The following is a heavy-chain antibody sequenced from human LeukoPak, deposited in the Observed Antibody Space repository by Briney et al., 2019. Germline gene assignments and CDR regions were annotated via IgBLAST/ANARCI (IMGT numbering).Heavy chain of an antibody. CDR1: GGSFSGYY. J-gene: IGHJ4*02. CDR3: ARDRTSFITGAHPLGY. CDR2: INHSGST. Sequence: KPSETLSLTCAVYGGSFSGYYWSWIRQPPGKGLEWIGEINHSGSTNYNPSLKSRVTISVDTSKNQFSLKLSSVTAADTAVYYCARDRTSFITGAHPLGYWGQGTLVTVSS. V-gene: IGHV4-34*01. D-gene: IGHD1-20*01.